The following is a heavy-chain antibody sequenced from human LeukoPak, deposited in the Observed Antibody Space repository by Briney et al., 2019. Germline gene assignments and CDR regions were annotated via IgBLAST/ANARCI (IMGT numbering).Heavy chain of an antibody. CDR3: ARGRSVAARPEGLGY. V-gene: IGHV1-69*06. J-gene: IGHJ4*02. D-gene: IGHD6-6*01. Sequence: SVKVSCKASGGTFSSYAISWVRQAPGQGLEWMGGIIPIFGTANYAQKFQGRVTITADKSTSTAYMELSSLRSEDTAVYYCARGRSVAARPEGLGYWGQGTLVTVSS. CDR2: IIPIFGTA. CDR1: GGTFSSYA.